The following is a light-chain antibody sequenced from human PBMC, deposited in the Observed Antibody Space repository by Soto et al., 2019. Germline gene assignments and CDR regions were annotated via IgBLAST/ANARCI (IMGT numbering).Light chain of an antibody. Sequence: DIQMTQSPSSLSASVGDRVTITCQASQVISNYLNWYQQKPGKAPKLLIYDASNLETGVPSRFSGSGSWTDFTFTISSLQPEDITAYYCQQYYNLPLTCGGGTKVEIK. CDR1: QVISNY. J-gene: IGKJ4*01. CDR3: QQYYNLPLT. V-gene: IGKV1-33*01. CDR2: DAS.